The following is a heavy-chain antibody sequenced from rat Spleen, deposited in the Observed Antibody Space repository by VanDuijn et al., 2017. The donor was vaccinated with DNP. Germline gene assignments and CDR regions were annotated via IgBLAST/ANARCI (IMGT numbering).Heavy chain of an antibody. D-gene: IGHD1-11*01. V-gene: IGHV3-3*01. J-gene: IGHJ2*01. Sequence: EVQLQESGPGLVKTTQSLSLTCSVTGYSITRSYRWNWIRKFPGNKLEWMGYINSAGNTHYNPSLKSRISITRDTSKNQFFLQVNSVTTEDTATYYCARMHYGCDNWGQGVMVTVSS. CDR1: GYSITRSYR. CDR2: INSAGNT. CDR3: ARMHYGCDN.